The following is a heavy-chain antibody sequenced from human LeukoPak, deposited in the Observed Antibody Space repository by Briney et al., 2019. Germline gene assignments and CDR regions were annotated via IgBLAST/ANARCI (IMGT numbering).Heavy chain of an antibody. V-gene: IGHV4-61*02. CDR2: IYSSGST. CDR3: ARDRYGSSYRFDP. Sequence: SQTLSLTCTVSGGSISSGSYYWSWIRQPAGKGLEWIGRIYSSGSTNYNPSLKSRVTISVDTSKNQFSLKLCSVTAADTAVYYCARDRYGSSYRFDPWGQGTLVTVSS. J-gene: IGHJ5*02. D-gene: IGHD6-13*01. CDR1: GGSISSGSYY.